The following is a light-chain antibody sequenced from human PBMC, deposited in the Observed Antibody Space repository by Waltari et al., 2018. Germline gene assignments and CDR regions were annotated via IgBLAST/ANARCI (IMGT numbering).Light chain of an antibody. V-gene: IGLV2-14*03. Sequence: QSALTQPASVSGSHGQSITISCTGTTSDVGDYNYVSCYQRHPGTAPKLIIFDVSNRPSGVSNRCSGSKSGDTASLTISGLQAEDEADYYCSSYTSSSTYVVFGGGTKLTVL. J-gene: IGLJ2*01. CDR2: DVS. CDR1: TSDVGDYNY. CDR3: SSYTSSSTYVV.